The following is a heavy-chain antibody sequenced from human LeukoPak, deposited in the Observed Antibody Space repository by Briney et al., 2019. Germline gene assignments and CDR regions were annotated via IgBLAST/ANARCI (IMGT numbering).Heavy chain of an antibody. V-gene: IGHV4-4*07. D-gene: IGHD3-10*01. CDR1: GGSISSYY. Sequence: SETLSLTCTVSGGSISSYYWSWIRQPAGKGLEWIGRIYTSGSTNYNPSLKSRVTMSVDTSKNQFSLKLSSVTAADTAVYYCARGYYCGSGSQKAIDYWGQGTLVTVSS. J-gene: IGHJ4*02. CDR2: IYTSGST. CDR3: ARGYYCGSGSQKAIDY.